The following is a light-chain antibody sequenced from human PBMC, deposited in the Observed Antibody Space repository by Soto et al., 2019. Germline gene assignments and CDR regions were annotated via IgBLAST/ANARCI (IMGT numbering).Light chain of an antibody. CDR2: GAS. Sequence: EIVLTQSPGTLSVSPGERSTLSFMASQSVSSSYLAWYQQKPGQAPRLLIYGASSRATGIPDRFSGSGSGTDFTLTISRLEPEDFAVYYCQQRSNWPITFGQGTRLEIK. CDR3: QQRSNWPIT. J-gene: IGKJ5*01. V-gene: IGKV3D-20*02. CDR1: QSVSSSY.